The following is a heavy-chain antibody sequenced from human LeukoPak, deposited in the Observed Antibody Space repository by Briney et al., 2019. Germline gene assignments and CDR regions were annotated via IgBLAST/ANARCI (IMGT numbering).Heavy chain of an antibody. D-gene: IGHD3-10*01. V-gene: IGHV3-33*01. CDR1: GFSYSSYG. CDR2: IWYDGSNP. CDR3: ARFVGSDYTGSFDL. J-gene: IGHJ4*02. Sequence: GGSLRLSCAGTGFSYSSYGIHWVRQAPCKGLAWLGYIWYDGSNPDYVDPVKGRFTISRDNSKNTVYLQMNSLRAEDTAVYHCARFVGSDYTGSFDLWGQGTPVTVSS.